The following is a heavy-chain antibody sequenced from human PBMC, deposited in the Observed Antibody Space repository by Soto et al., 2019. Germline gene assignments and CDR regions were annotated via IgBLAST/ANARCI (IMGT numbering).Heavy chain of an antibody. D-gene: IGHD3-3*01. J-gene: IGHJ5*02. CDR1: GGTFSSYA. CDR3: ASLGTSITIFGVEGWFDP. CDR2: IIPIFGTA. V-gene: IGHV1-69*13. Sequence: ASVKVSCKASGGTFSSYAISWVRQAPGQGLEWMGGIIPIFGTANYAQKFQGRVTITADESTSTAYMELSSLRSEDTAVYYCASLGTSITIFGVEGWFDPWGQGTLVTVSS.